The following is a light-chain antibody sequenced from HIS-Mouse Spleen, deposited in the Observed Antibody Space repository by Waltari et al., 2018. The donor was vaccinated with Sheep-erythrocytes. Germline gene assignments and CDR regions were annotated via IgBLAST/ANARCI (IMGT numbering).Light chain of an antibody. CDR3: MQALQTPWT. Sequence: VMTQSPLSLPVTPGEPASISCRSSHSLLHSNGYNYLDWYLQKPGQSPQLLIYLGSNRASGVPDRFSGSGSGTDFTLKISRVEAEDVGVYYCMQALQTPWTFGQGTKVEIK. J-gene: IGKJ1*01. V-gene: IGKV2-28*01. CDR1: HSLLHSNGYNY. CDR2: LGS.